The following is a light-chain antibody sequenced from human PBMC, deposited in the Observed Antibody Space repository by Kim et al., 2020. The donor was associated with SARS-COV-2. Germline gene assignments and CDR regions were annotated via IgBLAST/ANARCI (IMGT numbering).Light chain of an antibody. CDR3: QVWDSSSEHYV. J-gene: IGLJ1*01. Sequence: APGKTARITFGGNNIGSKSVHGYQQKPGPAPVLVIYYDSDRPSGIPERFSGSNSGNTATLTISRVEAGDEADYYCQVWDSSSEHYVFGTGTKVTVL. CDR2: YDS. V-gene: IGLV3-21*04. CDR1: NIGSKS.